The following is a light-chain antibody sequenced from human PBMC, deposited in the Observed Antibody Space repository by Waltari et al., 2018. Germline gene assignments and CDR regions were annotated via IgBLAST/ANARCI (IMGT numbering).Light chain of an antibody. CDR2: GAS. Sequence: EIVLTQSPDTLSLSPGERATLSCRASQSVSSSYLAWFQQKPGQAPRLLIYGASSRAAGIPYRFSGSGSGTDFTLTISRLEPEDFAVYYCQQYGTSPQTFGQGTKLEIK. V-gene: IGKV3-20*01. CDR1: QSVSSSY. CDR3: QQYGTSPQT. J-gene: IGKJ2*01.